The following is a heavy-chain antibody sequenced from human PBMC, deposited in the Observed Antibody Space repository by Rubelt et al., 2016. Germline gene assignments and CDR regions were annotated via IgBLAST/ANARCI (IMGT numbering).Heavy chain of an antibody. CDR1: GGSFSGYY. Sequence: QVQLQQWGAGLLKPSETLSLTCAVYGGSFSGYYWSWIRQPPGKGLEYIGYIYYNGNTNYNPSLTSRVTISVDTSKKQFSLNLGSVTAADTAVYYCARTGYSSLPYSYYYYGMDVWGQGTTVTVSS. D-gene: IGHD6-19*01. J-gene: IGHJ6*02. CDR2: IYYNGNT. CDR3: ARTGYSSLPYSYYYYGMDV. V-gene: IGHV4-34*11.